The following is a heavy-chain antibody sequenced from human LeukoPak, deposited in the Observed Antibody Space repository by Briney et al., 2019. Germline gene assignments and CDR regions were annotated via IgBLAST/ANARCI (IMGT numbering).Heavy chain of an antibody. D-gene: IGHD1-26*01. CDR3: AKKWGVGTTTLDYFDY. CDR1: GFTFSSYG. J-gene: IGHJ4*02. Sequence: GGSLRLSCAASGFTFSSYGMHWVRQAPGKGLEWVAVISYDGSNKYYADSVKGRFTISRDNSKNTLYLQMNSLTDEDTAVYYCAKKWGVGTTTLDYFDYWGQGTLVTVSS. V-gene: IGHV3-30*18. CDR2: ISYDGSNK.